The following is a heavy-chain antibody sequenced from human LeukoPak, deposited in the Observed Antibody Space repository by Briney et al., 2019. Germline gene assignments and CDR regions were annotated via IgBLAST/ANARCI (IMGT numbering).Heavy chain of an antibody. CDR2: ISYDGSNK. D-gene: IGHD6-13*01. J-gene: IGHJ4*02. V-gene: IGHV3-30*01. CDR3: ARDRPPHIAAAGENFDY. Sequence: GGSLRLSCAASGFTFSSYAMPWVRQAPGKGLEWVAVISYDGSNKYYADSVKGRFTISRDNSKNTLYLQMNSLRAEDTAVYYCARDRPPHIAAAGENFDYWGQGTLVTVSS. CDR1: GFTFSSYA.